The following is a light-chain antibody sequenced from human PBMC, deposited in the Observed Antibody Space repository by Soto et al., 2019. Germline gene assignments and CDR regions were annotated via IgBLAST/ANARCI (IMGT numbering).Light chain of an antibody. CDR3: QQRSNWPLT. Sequence: EIVLTQSPATLSLSPGERATLSCRASQSVSSYLAWYQQKHGQAPRLLIYDASNRATGIPARFSGSGSGTDFTLNISSLEPEDFAVYYCQQRSNWPLTFGGGTKVEIK. V-gene: IGKV3-11*01. J-gene: IGKJ4*01. CDR1: QSVSSY. CDR2: DAS.